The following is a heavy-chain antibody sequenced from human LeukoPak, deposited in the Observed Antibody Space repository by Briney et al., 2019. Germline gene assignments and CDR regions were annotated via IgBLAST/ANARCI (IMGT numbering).Heavy chain of an antibody. D-gene: IGHD3-10*01. CDR3: ARDGPDHILLWLW. CDR1: GFTFTSSA. J-gene: IGHJ4*02. CDR2: IVVGSGNT. V-gene: IGHV1-58*02. Sequence: SVKVSCKASGFTFTSSAMQWVRQARGQRLEWIGWIVVGSGNTNYAQKFQERVTITRDMSTSTAYMELSSLRSEDTAVYYCARDGPDHILLWLWGGQGTLVTVSS.